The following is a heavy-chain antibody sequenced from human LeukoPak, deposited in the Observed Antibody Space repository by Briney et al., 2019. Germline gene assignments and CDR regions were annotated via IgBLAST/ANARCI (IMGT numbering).Heavy chain of an antibody. D-gene: IGHD2/OR15-2a*01. Sequence: SETLSLTCTVSGGSISSGDYYWSWIRQPPGKGLEWIGSIYYSGSTYYNPSLKSRVTISVDTSKNQFSLKLSSVTAADTAVYYCAKTTSGYYMDVWGKGTTVTVSS. CDR3: AKTTSGYYMDV. J-gene: IGHJ6*03. CDR2: IYYSGST. CDR1: GGSISSGDYY. V-gene: IGHV4-39*07.